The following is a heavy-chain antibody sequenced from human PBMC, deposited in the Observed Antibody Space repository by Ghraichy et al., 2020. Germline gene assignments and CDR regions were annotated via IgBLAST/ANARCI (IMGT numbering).Heavy chain of an antibody. J-gene: IGHJ3*02. Sequence: GGSLRLSCAASGFSFSDYYMSWIRQAPGKGLDWVSYITSSGSTIHYADSVKGRFTISRDNAKNSLYLQMNSLRAEDTAVYYCARGRYDRSGYYSVHSFDIWGQGTMVTVSS. CDR1: GFSFSDYY. CDR3: ARGRYDRSGYYSVHSFDI. V-gene: IGHV3-11*01. D-gene: IGHD3-22*01. CDR2: ITSSGSTI.